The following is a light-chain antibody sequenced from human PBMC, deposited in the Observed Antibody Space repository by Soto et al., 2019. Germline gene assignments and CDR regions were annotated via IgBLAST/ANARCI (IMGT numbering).Light chain of an antibody. CDR1: QSIYKW. Sequence: DIQMTQSPSSVSASIGDRVTISCRASQSIYKWLVWYQQKPGKAPKLLIYAASSLQSGVPSRFSGSEYGTDFTLTISSLQPEYFATYYCQQADSFPLSFGGGTKVDI. V-gene: IGKV1-12*01. CDR3: QQADSFPLS. CDR2: AAS. J-gene: IGKJ4*01.